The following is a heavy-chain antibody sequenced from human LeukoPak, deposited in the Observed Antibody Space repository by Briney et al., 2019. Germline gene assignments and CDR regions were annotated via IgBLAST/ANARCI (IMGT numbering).Heavy chain of an antibody. V-gene: IGHV1-18*04. CDR1: GYTFTYYD. Sequence: GASVKVSCKASGYTFTYYDISWVRRAPGQGLEWMGWISTYNGNTNYAQKLQGRVTTTTDTSTSTAFMELRSLRSDDTAVYYCARRSSGGGFDYWGQGTLVTVSS. CDR3: ARRSSGGGFDY. CDR2: ISTYNGNT. D-gene: IGHD6-19*01. J-gene: IGHJ4*02.